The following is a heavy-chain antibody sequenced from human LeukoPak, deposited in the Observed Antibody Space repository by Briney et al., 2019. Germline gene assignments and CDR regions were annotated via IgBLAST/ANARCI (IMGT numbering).Heavy chain of an antibody. Sequence: ASVKVSCKASGYTFTGYYMHWVRQAPGQGLEWMGRINPNSGGTNYAQKFQGRVTMTRDTSISTAYMGLSRLRSDDTAVYYCARTSGDMVRGVIDYYYYGMDVWGQGTTVTVSS. CDR1: GYTFTGYY. V-gene: IGHV1-2*06. CDR3: ARTSGDMVRGVIDYYYYGMDV. CDR2: INPNSGGT. J-gene: IGHJ6*02. D-gene: IGHD3-10*01.